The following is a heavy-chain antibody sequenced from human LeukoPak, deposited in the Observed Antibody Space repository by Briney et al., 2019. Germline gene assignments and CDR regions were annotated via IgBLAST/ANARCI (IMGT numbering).Heavy chain of an antibody. D-gene: IGHD4-17*01. V-gene: IGHV4-30-2*01. J-gene: IGHJ2*01. Sequence: SQTLSLTCAVSGGSISSGGYSWSWIRQPPGKGLGWIGYIYHSGSTYYNPSLKSRVTISVVRSKNQFSLKLSSVTAADTAVYYCASRRFSTVIDWYFDLWGRGTLVTVSS. CDR2: IYHSGST. CDR1: GGSISSGGYS. CDR3: ASRRFSTVIDWYFDL.